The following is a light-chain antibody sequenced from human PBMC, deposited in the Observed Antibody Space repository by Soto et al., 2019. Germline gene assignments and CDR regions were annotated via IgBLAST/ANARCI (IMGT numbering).Light chain of an antibody. J-gene: IGKJ3*01. CDR1: QGIRSY. Sequence: DIQLTQSPSFLSASVGDRVTITCRASQGIRSYLAWYQQRPGKAPALLIYGASTLRPGGASRFSGSGSGTEFALTISSLQPEDFATYFCQQLNTFPPFITFGPGTKVEIK. V-gene: IGKV1-9*01. CDR2: GAS. CDR3: QQLNTFPPFIT.